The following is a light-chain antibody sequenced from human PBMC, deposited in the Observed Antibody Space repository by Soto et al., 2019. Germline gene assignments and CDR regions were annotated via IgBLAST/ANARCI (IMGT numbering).Light chain of an antibody. V-gene: IGKV3-20*01. CDR3: QQYGSSRT. J-gene: IGKJ1*01. CDR2: GAS. CDR1: HSVSSSY. Sequence: ESVLTQSPGTLSLSPGERATLSCRASHSVSSSYLAWYRQKPGQAPRLLIYGASSRATGIPDRFRGSGSGTDFTLTISRLEPEDFAVYYCQQYGSSRTFGQGTKVEIK.